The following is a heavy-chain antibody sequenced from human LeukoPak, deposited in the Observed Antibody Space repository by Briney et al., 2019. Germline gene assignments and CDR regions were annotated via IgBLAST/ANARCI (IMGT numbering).Heavy chain of an antibody. V-gene: IGHV1-18*04. CDR1: GYTFTGYY. Sequence: ASVKVSCKASGYTFTGYYMHWVRQAPGQGLEWMGWISAYNGNTNYAQKLQGRVTMTTDTSTSTAYMELRSLRSDDTAVYYCARKSGLNFDYWGQGTLVTVSS. J-gene: IGHJ4*02. CDR2: ISAYNGNT. CDR3: ARKSGLNFDY. D-gene: IGHD3/OR15-3a*01.